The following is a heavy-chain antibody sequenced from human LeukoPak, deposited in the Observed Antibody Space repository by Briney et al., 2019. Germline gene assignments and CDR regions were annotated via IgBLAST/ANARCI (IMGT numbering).Heavy chain of an antibody. Sequence: SETLSLTCTVSGGSVSSGYYWSWIRPPPGKGLEWIGYIYYSGSTNYNPSLKSRVTISVDTSKNQFSLKLSSVTAADTAVYYCARVGMAGGSKGYGMDVWGQGTTVTVSS. J-gene: IGHJ6*02. CDR3: ARVGMAGGSKGYGMDV. D-gene: IGHD2-15*01. V-gene: IGHV4-61*01. CDR2: IYYSGST. CDR1: GGSVSSGYY.